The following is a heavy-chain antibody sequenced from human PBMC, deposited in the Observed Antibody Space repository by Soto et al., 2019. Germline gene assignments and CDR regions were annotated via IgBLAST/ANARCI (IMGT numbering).Heavy chain of an antibody. CDR3: ARGGPYKYYFDY. CDR2: TRNKANSYTT. D-gene: IGHD1-1*01. Sequence: EVQLVESGGGLVQPGGSLRLSCAASGFTFSDHYMDWVRQAPGKGLEWVGRTRNKANSYTTEYAASVKGRFTISRDDSKNPLYLQMNSLKTEDTAVYYCARGGPYKYYFDYWGQGTLVTVSS. CDR1: GFTFSDHY. J-gene: IGHJ4*02. V-gene: IGHV3-72*01.